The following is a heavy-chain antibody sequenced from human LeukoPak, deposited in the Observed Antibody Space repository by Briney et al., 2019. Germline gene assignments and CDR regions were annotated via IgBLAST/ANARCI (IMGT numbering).Heavy chain of an antibody. D-gene: IGHD3-22*01. Sequence: GGSLRLSCAASGSTFSSYPMHWVRQAPGKGLEWVAVIGYDGVNKFYTDSVKGRFTISRDDSKNTLYLQMDSLRAEDTAVYYCARDLGTTMITSLGYWGQGTLVTVSS. V-gene: IGHV3-30*04. CDR1: GSTFSSYP. J-gene: IGHJ4*02. CDR2: IGYDGVNK. CDR3: ARDLGTTMITSLGY.